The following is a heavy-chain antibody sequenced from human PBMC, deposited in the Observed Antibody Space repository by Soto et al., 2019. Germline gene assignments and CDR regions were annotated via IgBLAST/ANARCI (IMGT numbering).Heavy chain of an antibody. D-gene: IGHD2-2*01. J-gene: IGHJ5*01. CDR1: GGSISSGGYY. V-gene: IGHV4-31*03. Sequence: SETLSLTCTVSGGSISSGGYYWNWIRQHPGKGLEWIGYIYYSGSTYYNPSLKSRVTISVDTSKNQFSLKLSSVTAADTAVYYCARGLGYCSRTSCENWFDSWGQGTLVTVSS. CDR3: ARGLGYCSRTSCENWFDS. CDR2: IYYSGST.